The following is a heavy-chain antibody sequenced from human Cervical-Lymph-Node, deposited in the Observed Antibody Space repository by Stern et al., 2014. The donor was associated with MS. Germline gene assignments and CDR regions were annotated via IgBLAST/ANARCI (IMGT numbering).Heavy chain of an antibody. CDR2: IHSSGHN. CDR3: ARQKLELIDY. V-gene: IGHV4-4*07. J-gene: IGHJ4*02. CDR1: GDSITNYY. D-gene: IGHD1-7*01. Sequence: QVQLQESGPGLVKPSETLSLTCTVSGDSITNYYWTWIRQPAGKGLEWIGRIHSSGHNTYTASLKSRLTMSIDTSKNQFSLTLTSVTAADTAIYYCARQKLELIDYWGQGSLVTVSS.